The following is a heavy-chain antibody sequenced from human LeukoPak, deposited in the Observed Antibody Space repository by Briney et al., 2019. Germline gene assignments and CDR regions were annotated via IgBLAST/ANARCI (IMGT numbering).Heavy chain of an antibody. D-gene: IGHD3-3*01. J-gene: IGHJ4*02. Sequence: PSETLSLTCGVSGGSVTSTNCWTCFIQPPGKELGWIGEVHLDGRTNYNPSLKSRLTISVDLSENHISLKLTSVTAADTAVYYCAREGGFFRPLDYSGQGTLVTVSS. CDR2: VHLDGRT. V-gene: IGHV4-4*02. CDR1: GGSVTSTNC. CDR3: AREGGFFRPLDY.